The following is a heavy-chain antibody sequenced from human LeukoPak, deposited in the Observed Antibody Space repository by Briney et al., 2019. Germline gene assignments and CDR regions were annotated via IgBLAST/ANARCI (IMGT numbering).Heavy chain of an antibody. CDR1: GFTFSSYA. CDR3: AKSAGYCSGGSCHSEYFQH. Sequence: RGSLRLSCAASGFTFSSYAMSWVRQAPGKGLEWVSAISGSGGSTYYADSVKGRFTISRDNSKNTLYLQMNSLRAEDTAVYYCAKSAGYCSGGSCHSEYFQHWGQGTLVTVSS. J-gene: IGHJ1*01. CDR2: ISGSGGST. D-gene: IGHD2-15*01. V-gene: IGHV3-23*01.